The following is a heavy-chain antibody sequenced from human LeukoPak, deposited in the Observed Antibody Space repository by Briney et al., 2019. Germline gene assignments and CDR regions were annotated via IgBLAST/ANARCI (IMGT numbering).Heavy chain of an antibody. CDR2: ISSSSSYI. J-gene: IGHJ4*02. CDR3: AIRGEGYYDSSGYYPFDY. V-gene: IGHV3-21*01. Sequence: GGSLRLSCAASGFTFGSYNFNWVRQAPGKGLEWASSISSSSSYIYYADSVKGRFTISRDNAKNSLYLQMNSLRAEDTAVYYCAIRGEGYYDSSGYYPFDYWGQGTLVTVSS. CDR1: GFTFGSYN. D-gene: IGHD3-22*01.